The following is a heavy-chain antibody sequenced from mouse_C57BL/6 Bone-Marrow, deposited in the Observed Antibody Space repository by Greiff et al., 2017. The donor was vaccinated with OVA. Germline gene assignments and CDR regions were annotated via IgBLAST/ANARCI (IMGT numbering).Heavy chain of an antibody. CDR3: ARSGYDYFYYAMDY. Sequence: QVQLKQPGAELVKPGASVKLSCKASGYTFTSYWMHWVKQRPGQGLEWIGMIHPNSGSTNYNEKFKSKATLTVDKSSSTAYMQLSSLTSEDSAVYDCARSGYDYFYYAMDYWGQGTSVTVSS. V-gene: IGHV1-64*01. J-gene: IGHJ4*01. D-gene: IGHD2-4*01. CDR2: IHPNSGST. CDR1: GYTFTSYW.